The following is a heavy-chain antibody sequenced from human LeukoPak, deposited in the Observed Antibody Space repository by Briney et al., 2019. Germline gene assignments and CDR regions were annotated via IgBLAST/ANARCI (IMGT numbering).Heavy chain of an antibody. CDR3: AGCSGGSCYYYGMDV. CDR2: IYSGGST. D-gene: IGHD2-15*01. CDR1: GFTVSSNY. Sequence: GGSLRLSCAASGFTVSSNYMSWVRQAPGKGLEWVSVIYSGGSTYYADSVKGRFTISRDNSKNTLCLQMNSLRAEDTAVYYCAGCSGGSCYYYGMDVWGQGTTVTVSS. V-gene: IGHV3-53*01. J-gene: IGHJ6*02.